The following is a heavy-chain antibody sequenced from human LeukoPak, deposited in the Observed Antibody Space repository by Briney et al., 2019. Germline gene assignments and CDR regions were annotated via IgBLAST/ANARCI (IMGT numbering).Heavy chain of an antibody. CDR3: AKASPSYCSGGSCYPERAFDI. CDR2: ISGSGGST. CDR1: GFTFSSYA. V-gene: IGHV3-23*01. D-gene: IGHD2-15*01. J-gene: IGHJ3*02. Sequence: GGSLRLSRAASGFTFSSYAMSWVRQAPGKGLEWVSAISGSGGSTYYADSVKGRFTISRDNSKNTLYLQMNSLRAEDTAVYYCAKASPSYCSGGSCYPERAFDIWGQGTMVTVSS.